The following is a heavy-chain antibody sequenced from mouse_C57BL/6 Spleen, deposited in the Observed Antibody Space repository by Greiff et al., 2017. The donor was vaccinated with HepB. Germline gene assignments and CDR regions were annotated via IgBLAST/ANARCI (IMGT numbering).Heavy chain of an antibody. J-gene: IGHJ1*03. CDR1: GYTFTSYW. V-gene: IGHV1-53*01. D-gene: IGHD4-1*01. CDR2: INPSNGGT. Sequence: QVHVKQPGTELVKPGASVKLSCKASGYTFTSYWMHWVKQRPGQGLEWIGNINPSNGGTNYNEKFKSKATLTVDKSSSTAYMQLSSLTSEDSAVYYCARLRTSWDWYFDVWGTGTTVTVSS. CDR3: ARLRTSWDWYFDV.